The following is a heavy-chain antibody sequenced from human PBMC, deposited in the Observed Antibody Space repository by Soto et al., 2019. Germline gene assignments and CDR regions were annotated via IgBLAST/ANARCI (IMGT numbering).Heavy chain of an antibody. CDR2: INPNSGGT. D-gene: IGHD6-13*01. CDR1: GYTFTGYY. J-gene: IGHJ4*02. V-gene: IGHV1-2*02. Sequence: ASVKVSCKASGYTFTGYYMHWVRQAPGQGLEWMGWINPNSGGTNYAQKFQGRVTMTRNTSISTAYMELSSLRSEDTAVYYCAREKSSWYDYWGQGTLVTVSS. CDR3: AREKSSWYDY.